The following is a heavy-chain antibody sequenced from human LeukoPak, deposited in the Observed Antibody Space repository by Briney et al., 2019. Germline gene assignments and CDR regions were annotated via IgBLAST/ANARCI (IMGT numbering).Heavy chain of an antibody. Sequence: SVEVSCKASGGTFSSYTISWVRQAPGQGLEWMGRIIPILGIANYAQKFQGRVTITADKSASTAYMELSSLRSEDTAVYYCARGFSDSSGWYWHYYYYMDVWGKGTTVTVSS. D-gene: IGHD6-19*01. CDR2: IIPILGIA. J-gene: IGHJ6*03. V-gene: IGHV1-69*02. CDR1: GGTFSSYT. CDR3: ARGFSDSSGWYWHYYYYMDV.